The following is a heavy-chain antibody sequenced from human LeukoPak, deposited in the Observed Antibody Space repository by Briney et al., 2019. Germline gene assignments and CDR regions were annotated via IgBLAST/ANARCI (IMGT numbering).Heavy chain of an antibody. J-gene: IGHJ5*02. CDR1: GFTFSSYA. Sequence: GGSLRLSCAASGFTFSSYAMSWVLQAPGRGLEWVSAISGSGGSTYHADSVKGRFTISRDSSRNTLSLQMSSLRVEDTAVYYCARMSLEFNWFDPWGQGTLVTVSS. CDR3: ARMSLEFNWFDP. D-gene: IGHD5/OR15-5a*01. CDR2: ISGSGGST. V-gene: IGHV3-23*01.